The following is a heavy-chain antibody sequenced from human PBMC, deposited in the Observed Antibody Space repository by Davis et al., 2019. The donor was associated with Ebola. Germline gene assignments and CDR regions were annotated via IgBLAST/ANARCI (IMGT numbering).Heavy chain of an antibody. V-gene: IGHV3-48*03. CDR3: ARDHYYHSSGYDY. D-gene: IGHD3-22*01. Sequence: PGGSLRLSCAASGFTFSSYEMNWVRQAPGKGLEWVSYISSSGTTIYYADSVKGRFTISRDNAKNSLYLQMNSLRAEDTAVYYCARDHYYHSSGYDYWGQGTLVTVSS. CDR2: ISSSGTTI. CDR1: GFTFSSYE. J-gene: IGHJ4*02.